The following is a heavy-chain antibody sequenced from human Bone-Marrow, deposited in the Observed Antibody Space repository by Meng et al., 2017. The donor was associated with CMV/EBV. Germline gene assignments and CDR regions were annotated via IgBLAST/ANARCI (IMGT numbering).Heavy chain of an antibody. D-gene: IGHD2-2*01. CDR2: IGSSGTNI. V-gene: IGHV3-48*03. CDR3: ARDKVVVVPAPLFGMDV. Sequence: GGSLRFSCAGSGFSFSSHEMNRVRQAPGKGLEWISYIGSSGTNIYYADSVRGRFTVSRDNAKNSLYLQMNSLTVEDTGVYYCARDKVVVVPAPLFGMDVWGQGTTVTVSS. J-gene: IGHJ6*02. CDR1: GFSFSSHE.